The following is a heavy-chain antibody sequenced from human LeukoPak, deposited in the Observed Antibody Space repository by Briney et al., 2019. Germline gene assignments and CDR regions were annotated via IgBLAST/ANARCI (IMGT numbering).Heavy chain of an antibody. D-gene: IGHD3-10*01. CDR3: ASNSGVVRGVIAFDI. J-gene: IGHJ3*02. CDR1: GYTFTSYW. CDR2: IYPGDSDT. V-gene: IGHV5-51*01. Sequence: GESLKISCKGSGYTFTSYWIGWVRQMPGKGLEWMEIIYPGDSDTRYSPSFQGQVTISADKSISTAYLQWSSLKASDTAMYYCASNSGVVRGVIAFDIWGQGTMVTVSS.